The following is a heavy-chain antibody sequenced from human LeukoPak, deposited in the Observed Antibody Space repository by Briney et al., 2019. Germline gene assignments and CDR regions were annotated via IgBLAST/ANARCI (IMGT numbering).Heavy chain of an antibody. Sequence: GGSLRLSCVASGFTFSKFAMSWVRQAPGKGLEWVSGISKNGGDTYYADSVKGRFTISRDNSKNTLSLQMNSLRVEDMAVYYCAKSTGRLDPFDYWGQGTLVPVSS. CDR2: ISKNGGDT. V-gene: IGHV3-23*01. CDR3: AKSTGRLDPFDY. CDR1: GFTFSKFA. J-gene: IGHJ4*02. D-gene: IGHD2-2*01.